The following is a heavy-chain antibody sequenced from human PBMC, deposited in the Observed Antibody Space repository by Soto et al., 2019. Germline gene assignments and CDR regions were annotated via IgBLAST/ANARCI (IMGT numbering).Heavy chain of an antibody. CDR2: ISSSGSTI. CDR1: GFTFSSYE. V-gene: IGHV3-48*03. D-gene: IGHD5-12*01. Sequence: GGSLRLSCAASGFTFSSYEMNWVRQAPGKGLEWVSYISSSGSTIYYADSVKGRFTISRDNAKNSLYLQMNSLRAEDTAVYYCARDVRDGYNWLYRPDHDAFDIWGQGTMVTVS. J-gene: IGHJ3*02. CDR3: ARDVRDGYNWLYRPDHDAFDI.